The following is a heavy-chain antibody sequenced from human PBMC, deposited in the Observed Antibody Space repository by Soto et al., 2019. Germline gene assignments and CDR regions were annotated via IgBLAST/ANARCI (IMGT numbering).Heavy chain of an antibody. Sequence: QVQLVQSGAEVKKPGASVMVSCKASGYTFTKFDINWVRQATGQGLDWMRWMNPNSGNTGYAQKFQGRVNMTRNTSITTAYMELSTLRSEETAVYYCVRGDYGDYSHWFDPWGQGTLVTVSS. CDR2: MNPNSGNT. D-gene: IGHD4-17*01. CDR1: GYTFTKFD. J-gene: IGHJ5*02. V-gene: IGHV1-8*01. CDR3: VRGDYGDYSHWFDP.